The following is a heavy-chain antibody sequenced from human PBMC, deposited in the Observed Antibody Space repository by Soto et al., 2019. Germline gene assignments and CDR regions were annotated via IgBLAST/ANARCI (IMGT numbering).Heavy chain of an antibody. V-gene: IGHV3-30*18. D-gene: IGHD6-13*01. CDR2: ISYDGSNK. J-gene: IGHJ6*02. Sequence: QVQLVESGGGVVQPGRSLRLSCAASGFTFSSYGMHWVRQAPGKGLEWVAVISYDGSNKYYADSVKGRFTISRDNSKNTLYLQMNSLRAEDTAVYYCAKTIAAAGYYYYGMDVWGQGTTVTVSS. CDR1: GFTFSSYG. CDR3: AKTIAAAGYYYYGMDV.